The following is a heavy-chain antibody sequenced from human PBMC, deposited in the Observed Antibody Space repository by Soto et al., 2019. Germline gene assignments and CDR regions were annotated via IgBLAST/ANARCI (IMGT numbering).Heavy chain of an antibody. Sequence: QVRLVESGGGVVQPGGSLRLSCAASGFTFSSYAMHWVRQAPGKGLEWVAVISYDGSNKYYADSVKGRYTISRDNSKNTLYVQMNSLRGEDTAVYYCARDASTTKSGTTSRYFDYWGQGTLVTVSS. CDR3: ARDASTTKSGTTSRYFDY. J-gene: IGHJ4*02. V-gene: IGHV3-30-3*01. CDR2: ISYDGSNK. CDR1: GFTFSSYA. D-gene: IGHD1-7*01.